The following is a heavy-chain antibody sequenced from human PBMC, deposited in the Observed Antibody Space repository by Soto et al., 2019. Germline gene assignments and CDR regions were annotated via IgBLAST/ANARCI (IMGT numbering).Heavy chain of an antibody. Sequence: GGSLRLSCAASGFTFDDYAMHWVRQAPGKGLEWVSGISWNSGSIGYADSVKGRFTISRDNAKNSLYLQMNSLRAEDTALYYCAKGDLPRLDPIAAADSPAADYWGQGTLVTVSS. CDR3: AKGDLPRLDPIAAADSPAADY. V-gene: IGHV3-9*01. J-gene: IGHJ4*02. D-gene: IGHD6-13*01. CDR1: GFTFDDYA. CDR2: ISWNSGSI.